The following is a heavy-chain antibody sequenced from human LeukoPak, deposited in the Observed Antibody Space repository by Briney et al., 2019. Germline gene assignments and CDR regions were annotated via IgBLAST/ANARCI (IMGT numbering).Heavy chain of an antibody. J-gene: IGHJ6*02. CDR1: GGSIGTYY. Sequence: SETLSLTCTVSGGSIGTYYWSWVRQTPGKGLEWMGYFYNGGSTTYNPSLKGRVTISVDTSRNQLSLKLTSVTAADTAIYYCARHDCSGGSCYYYGMDVWGQGTTVTVSS. D-gene: IGHD2-15*01. CDR3: ARHDCSGGSCYYYGMDV. V-gene: IGHV4-59*08. CDR2: FYNGGST.